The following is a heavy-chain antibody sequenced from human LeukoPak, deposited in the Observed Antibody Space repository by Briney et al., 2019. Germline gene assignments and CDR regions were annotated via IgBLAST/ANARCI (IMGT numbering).Heavy chain of an antibody. CDR1: GFTFNTYS. D-gene: IGHD1-26*01. V-gene: IGHV3-21*01. Sequence: GGSRRLFCAASGFTFNTYSINWVRLAPGEGLEWVSSISSSGSYIYYADSVKGRFTISRDNAKNSLYLQMNSLRAEDTAVYYCAREARDGIYFDYWAEGPLLTVSS. J-gene: IGHJ4*02. CDR2: ISSSGSYI. CDR3: AREARDGIYFDY.